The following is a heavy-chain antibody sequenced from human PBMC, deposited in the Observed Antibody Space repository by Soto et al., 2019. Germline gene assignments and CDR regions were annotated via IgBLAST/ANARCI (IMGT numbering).Heavy chain of an antibody. J-gene: IGHJ6*03. Sequence: SETLSLTCAVYGGSFSGYYWSWIRQPPGKGLEWIGEINHSGSTNYNPSLKSRVTISVDTSKNQFSLKLSSVTAADTAVYYCARMQSGLRYYYYMDVWGKGTTVTVSS. D-gene: IGHD6-19*01. CDR2: INHSGST. CDR1: GGSFSGYY. CDR3: ARMQSGLRYYYYMDV. V-gene: IGHV4-34*01.